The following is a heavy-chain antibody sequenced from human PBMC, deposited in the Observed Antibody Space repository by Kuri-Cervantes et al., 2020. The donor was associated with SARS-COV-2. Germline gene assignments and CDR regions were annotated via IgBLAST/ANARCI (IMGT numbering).Heavy chain of an antibody. CDR2: IKQDGSEK. J-gene: IGHJ5*02. Sequence: GESLKISCAASGFTFSSYWMSWVRQAPGKGLEWVANIKQDGSEKYYVDSVKGRFTISRDNAKNSLYLQMNSLRAEDTAVYYCARGSPPYRFLEPRGFGPWGQGTRVTVSS. V-gene: IGHV3-7*01. D-gene: IGHD3-3*01. CDR1: GFTFSSYW. CDR3: ARGSPPYRFLEPRGFGP.